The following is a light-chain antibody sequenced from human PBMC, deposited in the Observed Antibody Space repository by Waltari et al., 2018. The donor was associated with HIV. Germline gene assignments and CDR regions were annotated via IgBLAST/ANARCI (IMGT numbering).Light chain of an antibody. CDR1: QNINRNY. J-gene: IGKJ1*01. Sequence: EIVLTHSPGALSLSPGERAILPCRASQNINRNYLGWYQQKPGQAPRLLLHGASSRATGIADRFNGSGSGTDFTLTIGRLEVEDFAVYFCQQYGTSPWTFGQGTKVEIK. V-gene: IGKV3-20*01. CDR3: QQYGTSPWT. CDR2: GAS.